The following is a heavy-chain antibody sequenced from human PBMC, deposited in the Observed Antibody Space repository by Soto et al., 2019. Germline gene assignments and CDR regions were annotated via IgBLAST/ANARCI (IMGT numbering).Heavy chain of an antibody. CDR3: ASNTTDPHPITIFGVVGNYYYYGMDV. D-gene: IGHD3-3*01. CDR1: GYSFTSYW. J-gene: IGHJ6*02. Sequence: GESLKISCKGSGYSFTSYWISWVRQMPGKGLEWMGRIDPSDSYTNYSPSFQGHVTISADKSISTAYLQWSSLKASDTAMYYCASNTTDPHPITIFGVVGNYYYYGMDVWGQGTTVTV. V-gene: IGHV5-10-1*01. CDR2: IDPSDSYT.